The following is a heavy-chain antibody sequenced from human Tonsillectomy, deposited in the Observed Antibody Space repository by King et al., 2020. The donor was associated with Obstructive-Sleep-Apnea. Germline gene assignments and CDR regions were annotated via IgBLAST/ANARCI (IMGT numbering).Heavy chain of an antibody. CDR3: AKGLTGDQGY. Sequence: VQLVESGGGVVQPGRSLRLSCAASGFTFSSYGMHWVRQAPGKGLEWVAVISYDGSNKYYADSVKGRFTISRDNSKNTLYLQMNSLRAEDPAVYYCAKGLTGDQGYWGQGTLVTVSS. CDR1: GFTFSSYG. D-gene: IGHD7-27*01. J-gene: IGHJ4*02. V-gene: IGHV3-30*18. CDR2: ISYDGSNK.